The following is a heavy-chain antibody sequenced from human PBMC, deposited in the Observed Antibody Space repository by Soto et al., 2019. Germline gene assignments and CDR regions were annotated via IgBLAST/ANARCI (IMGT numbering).Heavy chain of an antibody. CDR1: GGTFSSYA. Sequence: SVKVSCKASGGTFSSYAISWVRQAPGQGLEWMGGIIPIFGTANYAQKFQGRVTITADESTSTAYMELSSLRPEDTAAYSCATTRGRHTRWLPKLECFDYWGQGTLGAVS. D-gene: IGHD5-12*01. CDR3: ATTRGRHTRWLPKLECFDY. CDR2: IIPIFGTA. V-gene: IGHV1-69*13. J-gene: IGHJ4*02.